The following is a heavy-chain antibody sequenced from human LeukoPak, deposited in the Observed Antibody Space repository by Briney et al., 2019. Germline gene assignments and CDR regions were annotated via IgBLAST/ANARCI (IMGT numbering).Heavy chain of an antibody. D-gene: IGHD3-3*01. V-gene: IGHV3-23*01. J-gene: IGHJ6*03. CDR3: AGAYYDSWSGYYTNYYYYMGV. Sequence: GGSLRLSCAGSGFTFSTYAMNWVRQAPGKGLEWVSAISGDVGITYYADSAKGRFTISRDNSKDTLFLQMNSLRVEDTAVYYCAGAYYDSWSGYYTNYYYYMGVWAKGTPVTVSS. CDR2: ISGDVGIT. CDR1: GFTFSTYA.